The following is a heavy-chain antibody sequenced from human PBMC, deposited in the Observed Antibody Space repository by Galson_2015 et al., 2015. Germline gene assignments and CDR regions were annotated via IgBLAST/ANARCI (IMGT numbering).Heavy chain of an antibody. V-gene: IGHV3-33*01. CDR1: GFTFSSYG. J-gene: IGHJ4*02. CDR2: IWHDGSNK. Sequence: SLRLSCAASGFTFSSYGMHWVRQAPGKGLEWVAVIWHDGSNKYYADSVKGRLTISRDNSKNTLYLQMNSLRAEDTAVYYCARAPSGYALYYFDYWGQGTLVTVSS. D-gene: IGHD5-12*01. CDR3: ARAPSGYALYYFDY.